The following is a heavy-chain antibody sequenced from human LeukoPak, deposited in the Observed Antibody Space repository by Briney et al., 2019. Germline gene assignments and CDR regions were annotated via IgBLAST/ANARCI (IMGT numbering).Heavy chain of an antibody. CDR3: ASSRARPRNWFDP. CDR2: IYTSGST. J-gene: IGHJ5*02. V-gene: IGHV4-61*02. D-gene: IGHD6-6*01. Sequence: PSETLSLTCTVSGGSISSGSYYRSWIRQPAGKGLEWIGRIYTSGSTNYNPSLKSRVTISVDTSKNQFSLKLSSVTAADTAVYYCASSRARPRNWFDPWGQGTLVTVSS. CDR1: GGSISSGSYY.